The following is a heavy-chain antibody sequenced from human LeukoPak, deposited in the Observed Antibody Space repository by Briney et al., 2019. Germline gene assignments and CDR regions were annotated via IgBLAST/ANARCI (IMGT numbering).Heavy chain of an antibody. CDR2: VYSSGYT. D-gene: IGHD3-3*01. CDR1: GGSISSYY. V-gene: IGHV4-59*08. J-gene: IGHJ4*02. Sequence: SETLSLTCTVSGGSISSYYWSWIRQPPGKGLEWIGYVYSSGYTNYNPSLKSRVTISVDTSNNQFSLRLSSVTAADTAVYYCARLTRFVSGVLNPLDSWGQGTLVTVSS. CDR3: ARLTRFVSGVLNPLDS.